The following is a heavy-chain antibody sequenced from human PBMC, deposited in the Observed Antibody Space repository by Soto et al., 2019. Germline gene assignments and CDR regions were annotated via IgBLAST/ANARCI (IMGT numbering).Heavy chain of an antibody. Sequence: GGSLRLSCAASGFTFSSYAMHWVRQAPGKGLEWVAVISYDGSNKYYADSVKGRFTISRDNSRNTLYLQMNSPRAEDTAVYYCARAGDCSGGSCSVDAYYYYGMDVWGQGTTVTVSS. CDR3: ARAGDCSGGSCSVDAYYYYGMDV. J-gene: IGHJ6*02. CDR1: GFTFSSYA. CDR2: ISYDGSNK. V-gene: IGHV3-30-3*01. D-gene: IGHD2-15*01.